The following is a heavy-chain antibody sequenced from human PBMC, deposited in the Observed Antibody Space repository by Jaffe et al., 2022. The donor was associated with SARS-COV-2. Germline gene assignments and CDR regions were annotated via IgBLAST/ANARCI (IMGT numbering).Heavy chain of an antibody. CDR1: GFIFSSYG. D-gene: IGHD6-19*01. Sequence: QVQLVESGGGVVQPGRSLRLSCAASGFIFSSYGMHWVRQAPGKGLEWVASISSDGSNKYYVDSVKGRFTISRDNSKNTLYLQMNSLRAEDTAVYYCAKELGLAGIVWDYWGQGTLVTVSS. CDR3: AKELGLAGIVWDY. J-gene: IGHJ4*02. V-gene: IGHV3-30*18. CDR2: ISSDGSNK.